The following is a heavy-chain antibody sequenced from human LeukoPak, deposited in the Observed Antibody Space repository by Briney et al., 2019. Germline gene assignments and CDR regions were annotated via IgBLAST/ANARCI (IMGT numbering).Heavy chain of an antibody. CDR2: INPNSGGT. Sequence: ASVKVSCKASGYTFTGYYIHWVRQAPGQGLEWMGWINPNSGGTNYAQKFQGRVTMTRDTSISTAYMELSRLRSDDTAVYYCATANPAGGTPKSSWFDPWGQGTLVTVSS. D-gene: IGHD3-16*01. CDR1: GYTFTGYY. J-gene: IGHJ5*02. V-gene: IGHV1-2*02. CDR3: ATANPAGGTPKSSWFDP.